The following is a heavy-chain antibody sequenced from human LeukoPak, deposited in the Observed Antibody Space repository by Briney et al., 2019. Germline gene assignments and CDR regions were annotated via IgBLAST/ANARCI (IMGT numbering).Heavy chain of an antibody. CDR3: AKAYCRSTTCLSPDY. V-gene: IGHV3-23*01. CDR1: GFTFSSYV. CDR2: TSGSGDST. D-gene: IGHD2-2*01. Sequence: GGSLRLSCAASGFTFSSYVMSWVRQAPGKGLEWVSATSGSGDSTYYADSVKGRFTVSRDNSKNTLHLQVNSLRAEDTAVYYCAKAYCRSTTCLSPDYWGQGTLVTVSS. J-gene: IGHJ4*02.